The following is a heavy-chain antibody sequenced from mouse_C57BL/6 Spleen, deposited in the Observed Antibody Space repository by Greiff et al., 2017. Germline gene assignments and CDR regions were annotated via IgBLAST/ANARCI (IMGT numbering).Heavy chain of an antibody. V-gene: IGHV5-4*01. J-gene: IGHJ4*01. Sequence: EVHLVESGGGLVKPGGSLKLSCAASGFTFSSYAMSWVRQTPEKRLEWVATISDGGSYTYYPDNVKGRFTISRDNAKNNLYLQMSHLKSEDTAMYYCAREGEYYAMDYWGQGTSVTVSS. CDR1: GFTFSSYA. CDR3: AREGEYYAMDY. CDR2: ISDGGSYT.